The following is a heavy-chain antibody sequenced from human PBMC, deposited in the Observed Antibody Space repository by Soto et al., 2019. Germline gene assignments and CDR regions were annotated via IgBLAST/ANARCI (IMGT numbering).Heavy chain of an antibody. CDR2: INPSGGST. J-gene: IGHJ4*02. CDR1: GYTFTSYY. V-gene: IGHV1-46*01. Sequence: ASVKVSCEASGYTFTSYYMHWVRQAPGQGPEWMGIINPSGGSTSYAPRFQGRVTMTRDTSTSTVYMELSSLTSEDTAVYYCARDHLDRYYYDSSGYYPPDYWGQGTLVTVSS. D-gene: IGHD3-22*01. CDR3: ARDHLDRYYYDSSGYYPPDY.